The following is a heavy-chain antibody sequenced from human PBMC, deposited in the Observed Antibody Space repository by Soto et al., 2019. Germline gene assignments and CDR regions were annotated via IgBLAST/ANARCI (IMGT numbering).Heavy chain of an antibody. CDR1: GFTFSSYW. D-gene: IGHD3-22*01. J-gene: IGHJ6*02. Sequence: PGGSLRLSCAASGFTFSSYWMSWVRQAPGKGLEWVANIKQDGSEKYYVDSVKGRFTISRDNAKSSLYLQMNSLRAEDTAVYYCARDRYYDSSGYYTWAAYYYYGMDVWGQGTTDTVSS. CDR2: IKQDGSEK. V-gene: IGHV3-7*01. CDR3: ARDRYYDSSGYYTWAAYYYYGMDV.